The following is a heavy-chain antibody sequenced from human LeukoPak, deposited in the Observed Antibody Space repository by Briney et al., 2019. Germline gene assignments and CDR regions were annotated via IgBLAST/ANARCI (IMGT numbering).Heavy chain of an antibody. CDR2: INPNSGGT. J-gene: IGHJ4*02. V-gene: IGHV1-2*02. CDR3: AREYYYDSSGFFDY. Sequence: ASVKVSCKSSGYTFTGYYMHWVRQAPGQGLEWMGWINPNSGGTNYAQKFQGRVTMTRDTSISTAYMELSRLRSDDTAVYYCAREYYYDSSGFFDYWGQGTLVTVSS. CDR1: GYTFTGYY. D-gene: IGHD3-22*01.